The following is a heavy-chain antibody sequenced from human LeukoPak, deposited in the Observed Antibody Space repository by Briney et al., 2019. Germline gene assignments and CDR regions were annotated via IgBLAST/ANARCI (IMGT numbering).Heavy chain of an antibody. CDR1: GFSFSSYS. CDR3: ASFRRDTAMVLDY. J-gene: IGHJ4*02. V-gene: IGHV3-48*01. CDR2: ISSSGSTI. Sequence: GGSLRLSCAASGFSFSSYSMNWVRQAPGKGLEWVSYISSSGSTIYYADSVKGRFTISRDNSKNTLYLQMNSLRSEDMAVYYCASFRRDTAMVLDYWGQGTLVTVSS. D-gene: IGHD5-18*01.